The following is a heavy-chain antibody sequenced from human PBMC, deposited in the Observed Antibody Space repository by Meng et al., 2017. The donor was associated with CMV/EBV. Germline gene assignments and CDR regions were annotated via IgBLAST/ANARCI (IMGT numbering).Heavy chain of an antibody. CDR3: ARDRSQYCGGDCYYPYYYGMDV. V-gene: IGHV3-11*01. CDR1: GFTFSDYY. J-gene: IGHJ6*02. Sequence: LSLTCAASGFTFSDYYMSWIRQAPGKGLEWVSYISSSGSTIYYADSVKGRFTISRDNAKNSLYLQMNSLRAEDTAVYYCARDRSQYCGGDCYYPYYYGMDVWGQGTTVTVSS. CDR2: ISSSGSTI. D-gene: IGHD2-21*01.